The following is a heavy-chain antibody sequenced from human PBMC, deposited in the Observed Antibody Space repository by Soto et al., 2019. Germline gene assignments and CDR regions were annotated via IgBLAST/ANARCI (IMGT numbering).Heavy chain of an antibody. CDR3: ARGTDVWGSYRYTNY. V-gene: IGHV4-34*01. CDR2: IKHSGST. CDR1: GESFSGYY. Sequence: QLQLQQWGAGLLKPSETLSLTCAFYGESFSGYYWTWIRQPPGKGLEWIGEIKHSGSTNYNPSLKSRVTISVDTSKNQFSLKLSSGTAADTAVYYCARGTDVWGSYRYTNYWGQGTLVTVSS. D-gene: IGHD3-16*02. J-gene: IGHJ4*02.